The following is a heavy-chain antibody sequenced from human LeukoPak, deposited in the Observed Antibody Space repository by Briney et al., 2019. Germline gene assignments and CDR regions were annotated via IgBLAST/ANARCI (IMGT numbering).Heavy chain of an antibody. D-gene: IGHD3-16*02. CDR2: ISYDGSNK. CDR1: GFTFSSYA. V-gene: IGHV3-30*04. J-gene: IGHJ3*02. CDR3: ARWSSDYVWGSYRHTSFDAFDI. Sequence: PGRSLRLSCAASGFTFSSYAMHWVRQAPGKGLEWVAVISYDGSNKYYADSVKGRFTISRDNSKNTLYLQMNSLRAEDTAVYYCARWSSDYVWGSYRHTSFDAFDIWGQGTMATVSS.